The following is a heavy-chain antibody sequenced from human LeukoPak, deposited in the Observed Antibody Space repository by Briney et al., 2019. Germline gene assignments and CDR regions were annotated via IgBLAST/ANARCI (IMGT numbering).Heavy chain of an antibody. Sequence: ASVKVSCKASGYTFTSYDINWVRQATGQGLEWMGWMNPNSGNTGYAQKFQGRVTMTRNTSISTAYMELSSLRSEDTAVYHCARVQFLEWLSNNWFDPWGQGTLVTVSS. D-gene: IGHD3-3*01. CDR2: MNPNSGNT. CDR1: GYTFTSYD. V-gene: IGHV1-8*01. J-gene: IGHJ5*02. CDR3: ARVQFLEWLSNNWFDP.